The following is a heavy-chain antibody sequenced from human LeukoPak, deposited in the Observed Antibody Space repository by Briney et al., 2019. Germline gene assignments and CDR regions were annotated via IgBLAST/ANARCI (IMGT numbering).Heavy chain of an antibody. Sequence: GGSLRLSCAASGFTFDDYAMHWVRQAPGKGLEWVSGISWNSGSIGYADSVKGRFTISRDNAKNSLYLQMNSLRAEDTALYYCAKDFSDVGWVPNAFDIWGQGTMVTVSS. CDR3: AKDFSDVGWVPNAFDI. CDR1: GFTFDDYA. CDR2: ISWNSGSI. V-gene: IGHV3-9*01. D-gene: IGHD1-1*01. J-gene: IGHJ3*02.